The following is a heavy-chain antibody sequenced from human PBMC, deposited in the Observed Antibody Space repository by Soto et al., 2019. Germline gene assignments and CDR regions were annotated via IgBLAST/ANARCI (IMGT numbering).Heavy chain of an antibody. CDR1: GFTFSSYG. V-gene: IGHV3-33*01. CDR2: IWYDGSNK. Sequence: QVQLVESGGGVVQPGRSLRVSCAASGFTFSSYGMHWVLQAPGKGLEWVAVIWYDGSNKYYADSVKGRFTISRDNSKNTLYLQMNSLRAEDTAVYYCARDDPLGYCTNRVCYFGPGSDVWGQGTTVTVSS. J-gene: IGHJ6*02. CDR3: ARDDPLGYCTNRVCYFGPGSDV. D-gene: IGHD2-8*01.